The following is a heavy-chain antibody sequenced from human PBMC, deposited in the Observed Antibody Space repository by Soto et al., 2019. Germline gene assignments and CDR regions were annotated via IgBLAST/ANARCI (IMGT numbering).Heavy chain of an antibody. CDR1: GVSVTSHY. V-gene: IGHV4-59*02. CDR3: ARGRY. J-gene: IGHJ4*02. Sequence: SETLSLTCGVSGVSVTSHYWSWIRQSPGKGLEWIGSIYFRGSANYNPSLNSRATILLDTSKDQLSLNLTSVTTADSALYYCARGRYWGQGTLVTVSS. CDR2: IYFRGSA.